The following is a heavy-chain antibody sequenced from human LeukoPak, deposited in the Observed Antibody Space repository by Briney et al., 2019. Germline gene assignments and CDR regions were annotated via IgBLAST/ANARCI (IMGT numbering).Heavy chain of an antibody. V-gene: IGHV3-30*02. CDR2: IRYDGSNK. CDR3: ARGMDGDYFFDY. Sequence: QPGGSLRLSCAASGFTFSSYGMHWVRQAPGKGLEWVAFIRYDGSNKYYADSVKGRFTVSRDNAKNTLYLQMNSLRAEDTAVYFCARGMDGDYFFDYWGQGTLVTVSS. CDR1: GFTFSSYG. D-gene: IGHD4-17*01. J-gene: IGHJ4*02.